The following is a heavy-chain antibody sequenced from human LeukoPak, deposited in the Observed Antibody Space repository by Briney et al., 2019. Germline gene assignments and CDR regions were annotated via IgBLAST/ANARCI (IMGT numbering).Heavy chain of an antibody. V-gene: IGHV4-4*07. CDR3: ARTRSWLPFEY. CDR1: GGSISSFY. D-gene: IGHD5-12*01. Sequence: SETLSLTCTVSGGSISSFYWSWVRQPAGKGLEWIGRINTSGNTNYNPSLKSRVTMSIDASKNQFSLKLSSMTAADTAVYYCARTRSWLPFEYWGQGTLVTVSS. J-gene: IGHJ4*02. CDR2: INTSGNT.